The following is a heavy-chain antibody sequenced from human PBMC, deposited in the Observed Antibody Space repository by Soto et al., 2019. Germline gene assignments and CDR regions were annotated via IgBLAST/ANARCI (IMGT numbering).Heavy chain of an antibody. Sequence: PSETLSLTCSVSGDSINSDSDYWGWIRQPPGKGLEWIGSIYYRGNTYYNPSLKTRVTISLDKSKSQFSLKLNSVTAADSAVYFCARLEGLATISYYFDYWGQGTLVTVSS. D-gene: IGHD3-9*01. CDR3: ARLEGLATISYYFDY. CDR1: GDSINSDSDY. J-gene: IGHJ4*02. CDR2: IYYRGNT. V-gene: IGHV4-39*01.